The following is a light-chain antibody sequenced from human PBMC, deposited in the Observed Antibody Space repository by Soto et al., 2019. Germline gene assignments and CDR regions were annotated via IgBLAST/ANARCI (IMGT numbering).Light chain of an antibody. Sequence: IQMTESPSSLSASVGDRLTITCRASQTISSWLAWYQQKPGKAPKFLIYDASSLESGVPSRLSGSGSGTEFALTISSLQPDDFATYYCQQYKSYSMFGQGTKVDIK. V-gene: IGKV1-5*01. CDR1: QTISSW. CDR3: QQYKSYSM. J-gene: IGKJ1*01. CDR2: DAS.